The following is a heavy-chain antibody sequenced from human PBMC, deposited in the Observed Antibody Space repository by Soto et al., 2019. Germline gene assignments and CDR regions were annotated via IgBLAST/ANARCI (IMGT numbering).Heavy chain of an antibody. CDR2: ISGRDDST. J-gene: IGHJ4*02. CDR1: GFTFSSYS. CDR3: AKRALSYAGEVDN. Sequence: EVQLSESGGGLVQPGGSLRLSCAASGFTFSSYSMGWVRQASGKGLEWVSDISGRDDSTYHADSVRCRFTISRDNSKNTLYLQMSSLRVEDTAIYYCAKRALSYAGEVDNWRQGTRVTVSS. D-gene: IGHD2-21*01. V-gene: IGHV3-23*01.